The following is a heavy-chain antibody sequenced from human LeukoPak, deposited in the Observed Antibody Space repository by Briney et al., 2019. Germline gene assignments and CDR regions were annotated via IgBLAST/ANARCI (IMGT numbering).Heavy chain of an antibody. D-gene: IGHD3-22*01. V-gene: IGHV3-64*02. J-gene: IGHJ4*02. CDR3: AKDPYYYDSSGYFDY. Sequence: GGSLRLSCAASGFIFTNYAMHWVRQAPGKGLEYVSAISYNGGSTYYADSVKGRFTISRDNSKNTLYLQMNSLRAEDTAVYYCAKDPYYYDSSGYFDYWGQGTLVTVSS. CDR2: ISYNGGST. CDR1: GFIFTNYA.